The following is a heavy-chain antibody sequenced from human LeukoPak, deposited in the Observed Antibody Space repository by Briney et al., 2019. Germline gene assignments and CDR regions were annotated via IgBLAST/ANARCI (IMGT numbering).Heavy chain of an antibody. D-gene: IGHD5-12*01. J-gene: IGHJ3*02. Sequence: SETLSLTCTVSGGSISSGDYYLSWIRQPPGKGLEWIGYIYYSGSTYYNPSLKSRVTISVDTSKNQFSLKLSSVTAADTAVYYCARDQSGPEDAFDIWGQGTMVTVSS. CDR2: IYYSGST. CDR3: ARDQSGPEDAFDI. CDR1: GGSISSGDYY. V-gene: IGHV4-30-4*01.